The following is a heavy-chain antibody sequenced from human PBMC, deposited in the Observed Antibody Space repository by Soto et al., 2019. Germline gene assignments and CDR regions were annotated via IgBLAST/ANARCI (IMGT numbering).Heavy chain of an antibody. CDR3: ARAHYGDYGYGMDV. D-gene: IGHD4-17*01. CDR2: TYHSGST. CDR1: GGSISSGGYS. V-gene: IGHV4-30-2*01. Sequence: PSETLSLTCAVSGGSISSGGYSWSWIRQPPGKGLEWIGYTYHSGSTYYNPSLKSRVTISVDRSKNQFFLKLSSVTAADTAVYYCARAHYGDYGYGMDVWGQGITVTVSS. J-gene: IGHJ6*02.